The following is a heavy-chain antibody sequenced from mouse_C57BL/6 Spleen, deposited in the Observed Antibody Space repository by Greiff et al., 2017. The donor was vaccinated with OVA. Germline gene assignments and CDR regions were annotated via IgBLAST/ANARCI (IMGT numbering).Heavy chain of an antibody. Sequence: VKLVESGAELARPGASVKLSCKASGYTFTSYGISWVKQRTGQGLEWIGEIYPRSGNTYYNEKFKGKATLTADKSSSTAYMELRSLTSEDSAVYFCARWDDYDDYAMDYWGQGTSVTVSS. CDR3: ARWDDYDDYAMDY. CDR1: GYTFTSYG. D-gene: IGHD2-4*01. V-gene: IGHV1-81*01. CDR2: IYPRSGNT. J-gene: IGHJ4*01.